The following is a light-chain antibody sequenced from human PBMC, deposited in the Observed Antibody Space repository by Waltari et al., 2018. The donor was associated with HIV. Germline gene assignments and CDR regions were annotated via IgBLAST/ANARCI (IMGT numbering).Light chain of an antibody. CDR3: QQAHSFPHT. CDR2: DAS. Sequence: DIQMTQSPSSMSASVGDKVTITCRATQFISTSLACYQQRPNRAPKLLIFDASRLQSGAPSRFSGRGSGTQFTLTINSLQPEDVGTYYCQQAHSFPHTFGQGT. CDR1: QFISTS. V-gene: IGKV1-12*01. J-gene: IGKJ2*01.